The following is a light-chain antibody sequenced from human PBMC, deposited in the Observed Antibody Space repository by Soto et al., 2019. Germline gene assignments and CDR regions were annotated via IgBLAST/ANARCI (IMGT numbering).Light chain of an antibody. J-gene: IGKJ3*01. CDR2: GAS. V-gene: IGKV3-20*01. CDR1: QSVSSSY. Sequence: EIVLTQSPGTLSLSPGERATLSCRASQSVSSSYLAWYQQKPGQAPRLLIYGASSRATGIPDRFSGSGSGTDFTLTISRLEPEDFAVCYCQQYGSSIFTFGPGTKVDIK. CDR3: QQYGSSIFT.